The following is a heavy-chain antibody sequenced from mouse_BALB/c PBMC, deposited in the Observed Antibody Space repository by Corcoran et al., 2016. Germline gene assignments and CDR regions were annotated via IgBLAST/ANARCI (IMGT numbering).Heavy chain of an antibody. Sequence: EVQLQQSGAELVKPGASVKLSCTASGFNIKDTYMHWVKQRPEQGLEWNGRIDPANGNTKYDTKFQGKATITADTSSNTAYLQLSSLTSEDTAVYYCARWDWYFDVWGAGTTVTVSS. CDR1: GFNIKDTY. V-gene: IGHV14-3*02. CDR2: IDPANGNT. J-gene: IGHJ1*02. CDR3: ARWDWYFDV.